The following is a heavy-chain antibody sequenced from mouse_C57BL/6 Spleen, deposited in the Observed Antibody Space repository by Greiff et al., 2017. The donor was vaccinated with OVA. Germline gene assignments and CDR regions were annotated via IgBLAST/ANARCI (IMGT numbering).Heavy chain of an antibody. CDR3: ARDPFYDGSGYYFDY. J-gene: IGHJ2*01. D-gene: IGHD2-3*01. CDR2: ISDGGSYT. CDR1: GFTFSSYA. V-gene: IGHV5-4*01. Sequence: DVMLVESGGGLVKPGGSLKLSCAASGFTFSSYAMSWVRQTPEKRLEWVATISDGGSYTYYPDNVKGRFTISRDNAKNNLYLQMSHLKSEDTAMYYCARDPFYDGSGYYFDYWGQGTTLTVSS.